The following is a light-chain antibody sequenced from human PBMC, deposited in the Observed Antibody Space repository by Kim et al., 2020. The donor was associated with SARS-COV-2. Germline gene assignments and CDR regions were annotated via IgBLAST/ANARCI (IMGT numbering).Light chain of an antibody. CDR2: SAS. V-gene: IGKV1-16*02. CDR1: QDISNR. J-gene: IGKJ1*01. Sequence: AYVGDSVTITCRASQDISNRLAWFQQRPGKAPRSLIYSASTLQSGVPSKFSGSGSGTTFSLTITGLQPEDVATYYCQQHSAYPRTFGQGTKVEIK. CDR3: QQHSAYPRT.